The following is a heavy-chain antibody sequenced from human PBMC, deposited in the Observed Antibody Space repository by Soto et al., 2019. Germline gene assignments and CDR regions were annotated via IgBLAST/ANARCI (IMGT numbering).Heavy chain of an antibody. CDR3: VKDIHFLGIWYFDL. V-gene: IGHV3-30*18. D-gene: IGHD3-16*01. J-gene: IGHJ2*01. CDR1: GFTFSSFG. CDR2: ISYDGSDT. Sequence: EQLAESGGGVVQSGRSLRLSCEVSGFTFSSFGMHWVRQAPGKGLEWVAVISYDGSDTYFADSVKGRFTISRDNSKNNVYLQMNSLRVEDTAVYYCVKDIHFLGIWYFDLWGRGSLVSVSS.